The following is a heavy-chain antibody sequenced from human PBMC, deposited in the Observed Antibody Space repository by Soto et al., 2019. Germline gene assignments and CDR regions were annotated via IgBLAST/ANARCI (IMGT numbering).Heavy chain of an antibody. Sequence: PSQTLSLACAISGDSVSSNSAAWNWIRQSPSRGLEWLGRTYYRSKWYNDYAVSVKSRITINPDTSKNQFSLQLNSVTPEDTAVYYCARDRAYYDFWSGYYTGSIGMDVWGQGTTVTVSS. CDR3: ARDRAYYDFWSGYYTGSIGMDV. V-gene: IGHV6-1*01. J-gene: IGHJ6*02. CDR2: TYYRSKWYN. CDR1: GDSVSSNSAA. D-gene: IGHD3-3*01.